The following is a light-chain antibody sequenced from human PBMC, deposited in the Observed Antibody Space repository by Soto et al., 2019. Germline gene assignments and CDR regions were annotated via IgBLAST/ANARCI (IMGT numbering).Light chain of an antibody. Sequence: QSVLTQPASVSGSPGPSIAISCTGTSSDVATYNSVSWYQQFPGKAPKLILYAVTNRPSGVSNRFSGSKSGNTASLTISGLQAEDEAYYFCSSYTTSATLVFGVGTQLTVL. CDR1: SSDVATYNS. V-gene: IGLV2-14*01. CDR2: AVT. J-gene: IGLJ2*01. CDR3: SSYTTSATLV.